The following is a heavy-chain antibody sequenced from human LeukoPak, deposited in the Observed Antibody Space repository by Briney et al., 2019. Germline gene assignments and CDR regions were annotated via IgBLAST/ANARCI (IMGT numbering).Heavy chain of an antibody. J-gene: IGHJ4*02. Sequence: SVKVSCKASGGTFSSYAISWVRQAPGQGLEWMGGIIPIFGTANYAQKFQGRVTITADKSTSTAYMELSSLRSEDTAVYYCARSSLRYSSSWYPDYWGQGTLVTVSS. V-gene: IGHV1-69*06. CDR3: ARSSLRYSSSWYPDY. CDR2: IIPIFGTA. D-gene: IGHD6-13*01. CDR1: GGTFSSYA.